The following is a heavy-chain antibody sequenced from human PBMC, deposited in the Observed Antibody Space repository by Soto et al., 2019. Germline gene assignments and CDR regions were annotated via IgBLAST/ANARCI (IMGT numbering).Heavy chain of an antibody. D-gene: IGHD3-3*01. CDR2: ISYDGSNK. J-gene: IGHJ6*02. CDR1: GLPFSGYG. V-gene: IGHV3-30*18. Sequence: QVQLVESGGGVVQPGSSLGFSCEASGLPFSGYGMHWFRQAPGKGLEWVAVISYDGSNKYYADSVKGRFTISRDNSKNTLYLQMNSLRAEDTAVYYCAKAALAASYDFWSGYYETLMDVWGQGTTVTVSS. CDR3: AKAALAASYDFWSGYYETLMDV.